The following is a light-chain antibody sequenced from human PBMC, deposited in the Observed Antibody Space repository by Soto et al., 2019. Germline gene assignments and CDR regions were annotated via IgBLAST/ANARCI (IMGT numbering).Light chain of an antibody. J-gene: IGKJ5*01. Sequence: EILMTHSPATLSVSPVETASLSCSASQSAGNFLAWYKQKPGQAPRLLIYYISTRATGIPDRFSGSGSGKEFTITINSLQYEDSEVYYCQQHNQWPITCGQGTRLELK. V-gene: IGKV3D-15*01. CDR1: QSAGNF. CDR3: QQHNQWPIT. CDR2: YIS.